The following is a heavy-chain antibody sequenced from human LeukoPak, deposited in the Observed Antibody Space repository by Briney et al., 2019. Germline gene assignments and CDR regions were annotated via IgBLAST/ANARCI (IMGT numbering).Heavy chain of an antibody. CDR3: ARDNGIVHDWFDP. Sequence: GASVKVSCKASGYTFTGYYMHWVRQAPGQGLEWMGWINPDSGGTKYAQKFQGRVTMTRDTSISTAYIELSRLRSDDTAVYYCARDNGIVHDWFDPWGQGTLVTVSS. J-gene: IGHJ5*02. CDR2: INPDSGGT. D-gene: IGHD2-8*01. CDR1: GYTFTGYY. V-gene: IGHV1-2*02.